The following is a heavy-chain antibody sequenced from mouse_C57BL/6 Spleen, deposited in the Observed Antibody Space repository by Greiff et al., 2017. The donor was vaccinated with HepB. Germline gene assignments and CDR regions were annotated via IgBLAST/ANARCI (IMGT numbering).Heavy chain of an antibody. V-gene: IGHV14-3*01. D-gene: IGHD1-1*01. Sequence: EVQLQQSVAELVRPGASVKLSCTASGFNIKNTYMHWVKQRPEQGLEWIGRIGPANGNTKYAPKFQGKATITADTSSNTAYLQLSSLTSEDTAIYYCAFHYYGSSYWAMDYWGQGTSVTVSS. CDR1: GFNIKNTY. J-gene: IGHJ4*01. CDR3: AFHYYGSSYWAMDY. CDR2: IGPANGNT.